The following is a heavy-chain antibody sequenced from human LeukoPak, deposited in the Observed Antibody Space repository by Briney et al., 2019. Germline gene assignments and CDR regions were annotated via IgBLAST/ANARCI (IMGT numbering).Heavy chain of an antibody. D-gene: IGHD3-10*01. V-gene: IGHV4-59*01. J-gene: IGHJ4*02. CDR2: ISYSGST. Sequence: PSETLSLTCTVSGGSISNYYWSWFRQPPGKGMEWIAYISYSGSTSYNPSLKSRVTMSVDTSKNQLSLKVRSVTAADTAVYYCARDGGSRSSPLDSDFWGQGTLVTVSS. CDR3: ARDGGSRSSPLDSDF. CDR1: GGSISNYY.